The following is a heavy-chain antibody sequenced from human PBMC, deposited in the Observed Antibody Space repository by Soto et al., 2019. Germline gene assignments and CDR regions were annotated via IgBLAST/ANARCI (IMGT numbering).Heavy chain of an antibody. J-gene: IGHJ5*02. V-gene: IGHV4-59*05. Sequence: SGTLALTCPCSRGSMRSYDCSWIRQPPGKGLEWIGSIYHTGNTYYNPSLRSRVTISVDTSKNQFSLKLTSVTAADTAVYYCARDYYDSSDYTTNWFDPWGQG. D-gene: IGHD3-22*01. CDR3: ARDYYDSSDYTTNWFDP. CDR1: RGSMRSYD. CDR2: IYHTGNT.